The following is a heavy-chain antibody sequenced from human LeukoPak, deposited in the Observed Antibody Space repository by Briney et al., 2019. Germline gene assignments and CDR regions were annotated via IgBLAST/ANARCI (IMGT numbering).Heavy chain of an antibody. CDR2: IYTSGST. CDR3: ASAPAPSGYNYYFDY. CDR1: GGSISSGSYY. V-gene: IGHV4-61*02. Sequence: PSQTLSLTCTVSGGSISSGSYYWSWIRQPAGKGLEWIGRIYTSGSTYYNPSLKSRVTISVDTSKNQFSLKLSSVTAADTAVYYCASAPAPSGYNYYFDYWGQGTLVTVSS. D-gene: IGHD3-22*01. J-gene: IGHJ4*02.